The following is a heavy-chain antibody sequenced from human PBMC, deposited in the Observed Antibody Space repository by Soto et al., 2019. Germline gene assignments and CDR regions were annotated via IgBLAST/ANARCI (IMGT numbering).Heavy chain of an antibody. CDR3: ATFLRAVAGTPYDGFDI. Sequence: EVQLVESGGGLVQPGRSLRLSCAASGFTFDDYAMHWVRQGPGKGLEWISGIDWNSGSTDYADSVKGRFTISRDNADKSLYLRMNSLRTEDTALYYCATFLRAVAGTPYDGFDIWGPGTIVTVSS. CDR1: GFTFDDYA. V-gene: IGHV3-9*01. D-gene: IGHD6-19*01. J-gene: IGHJ3*02. CDR2: IDWNSGST.